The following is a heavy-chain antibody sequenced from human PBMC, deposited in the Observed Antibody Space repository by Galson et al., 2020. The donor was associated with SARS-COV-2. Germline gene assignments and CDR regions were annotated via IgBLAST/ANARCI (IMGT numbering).Heavy chain of an antibody. Sequence: SETLSLTCTVSGGSISSGGYYWSWIRQHPGKGLEWIGYIYYSGSTYYNPSLKSRVTISVDTSKNQFSLKLSSVTAADTAVYYCARADPRPNYYYYGMDVWGQGTTVTVSS. CDR1: GGSISSGGYY. J-gene: IGHJ6*02. D-gene: IGHD6-6*01. V-gene: IGHV4-31*03. CDR3: ARADPRPNYYYYGMDV. CDR2: IYYSGST.